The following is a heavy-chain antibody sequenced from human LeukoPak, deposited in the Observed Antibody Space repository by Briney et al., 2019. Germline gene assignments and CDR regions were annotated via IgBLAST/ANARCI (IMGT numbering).Heavy chain of an antibody. J-gene: IGHJ4*02. D-gene: IGHD3-22*01. CDR3: VKMGTYYYDSSGSNY. CDR2: ISSNGGST. V-gene: IGHV3-64D*06. CDR1: GFTFSSYV. Sequence: GGSLRLSCSASGFTFSSYVMHWVRQAPGKGLEYVSVISSNGGSTDYADSVKGRFTISRDNSKNTLYLQMSSLRAEDTAVYYCVKMGTYYYDSSGSNYWGQGTLVTVSS.